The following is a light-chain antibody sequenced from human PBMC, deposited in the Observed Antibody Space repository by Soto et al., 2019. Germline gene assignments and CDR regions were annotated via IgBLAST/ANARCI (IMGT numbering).Light chain of an antibody. CDR2: EVS. CDR1: SSDVGGYNY. Sequence: QSVLTQPPSASGSPGQSVTISCTGTSSDVGGYNYVSCYQQHPGKAPKLMIYEVSNRPSGVPDRFSGSKSGNTASLTVSGLQAEDEADYYCSSYAGSNNLVFGGGTKLTVL. CDR3: SSYAGSNNLV. V-gene: IGLV2-8*01. J-gene: IGLJ2*01.